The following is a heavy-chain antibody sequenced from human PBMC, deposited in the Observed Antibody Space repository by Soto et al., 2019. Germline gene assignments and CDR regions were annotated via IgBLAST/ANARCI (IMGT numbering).Heavy chain of an antibody. V-gene: IGHV3-9*01. Sequence: EVQLVESGGGLVQPGRSLRLSCAASGFTFDDYAMHWVRQAPGKGLEWVSGISWNSGSIGYADSVKGRFTISRDNAKNSLYLQMNSLRAEDTALYYCAISRGYSYGHHFDYWGQGTLVTVSS. CDR1: GFTFDDYA. CDR3: AISRGYSYGHHFDY. CDR2: ISWNSGSI. J-gene: IGHJ4*02. D-gene: IGHD5-18*01.